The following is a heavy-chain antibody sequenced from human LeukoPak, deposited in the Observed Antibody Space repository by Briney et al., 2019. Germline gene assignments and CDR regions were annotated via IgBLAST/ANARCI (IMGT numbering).Heavy chain of an antibody. V-gene: IGHV3-11*01. Sequence: PGGSLRLSCAASGFTFSDYYMSWIRQAPEKGLEWVSYISSSGSTIYYADSVKGRFTISRDSAKNSLYLQMNSLRAEDTAVYYCASSSLSRWASLLFDPWGQGTLVTVSS. D-gene: IGHD6-19*01. J-gene: IGHJ5*02. CDR2: ISSSGSTI. CDR3: ASSSLSRWASLLFDP. CDR1: GFTFSDYY.